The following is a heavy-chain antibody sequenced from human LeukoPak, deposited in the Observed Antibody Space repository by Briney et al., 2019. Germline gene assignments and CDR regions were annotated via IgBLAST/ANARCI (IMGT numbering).Heavy chain of an antibody. V-gene: IGHV3-30*02. D-gene: IGHD6-19*01. CDR3: VRGAVTGQQCDN. J-gene: IGHJ4*02. CDR2: IRYDGSSK. CDR1: GFTFSSYV. Sequence: GGSLRLSCAASGFTFSSYVMHWVRQAPGKGVEWVAFIRYDGSSKFYADSVKARFTISRDNAKNTLHLQMSSLRAEDTAVYYCVRGAVTGQQCDNWGLGTLVTVSS.